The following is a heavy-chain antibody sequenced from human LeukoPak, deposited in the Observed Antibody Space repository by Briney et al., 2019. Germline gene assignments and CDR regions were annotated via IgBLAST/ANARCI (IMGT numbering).Heavy chain of an antibody. CDR2: AYHSGTT. J-gene: IGHJ4*02. D-gene: IGHD4-11*01. Sequence: SETPSLTCAVSGYSIGNGYYWAWIRQPPGKGLEWIGSAYHSGTTYYNPSLQSRLTLSVDTSKNYFSLRLTSVTAADTAVYYCARHYNNYILRPFDYWGQGALVTVSS. V-gene: IGHV4-38-2*01. CDR3: ARHYNNYILRPFDY. CDR1: GYSIGNGYY.